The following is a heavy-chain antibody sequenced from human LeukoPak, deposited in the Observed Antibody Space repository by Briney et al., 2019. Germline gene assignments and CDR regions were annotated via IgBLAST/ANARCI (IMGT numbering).Heavy chain of an antibody. V-gene: IGHV3-33*08. CDR3: ARDASPYSSSWYGLEFDF. D-gene: IGHD6-13*01. CDR2: IWYDGSNK. CDR1: GFTFSSYA. J-gene: IGHJ4*02. Sequence: PGRSLRLSCAASGFTFSSYAMHWVRQAPGKGLEWVAVIWYDGSNKYYADSVKGLFTISRDNSKNTLYLQMNSLRAEDTAVYYCARDASPYSSSWYGLEFDFWGQGTLVTVSS.